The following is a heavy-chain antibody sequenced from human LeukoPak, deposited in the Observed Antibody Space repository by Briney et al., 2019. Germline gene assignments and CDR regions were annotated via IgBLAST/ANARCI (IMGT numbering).Heavy chain of an antibody. V-gene: IGHV3-23*01. CDR2: TSDRGDYT. J-gene: IGHJ4*02. Sequence: GSLRLSCAASGFTFSYYYMSWVRQAPGKGLEWVSGTSDRGDYTYYADSVKGRFTISRDSSKNTLFLQMNSLRAEDTALYFCARKAQYNGHYPLDYWGQGTLVTVSS. CDR3: ARKAQYNGHYPLDY. D-gene: IGHD1-7*01. CDR1: GFTFSYYY.